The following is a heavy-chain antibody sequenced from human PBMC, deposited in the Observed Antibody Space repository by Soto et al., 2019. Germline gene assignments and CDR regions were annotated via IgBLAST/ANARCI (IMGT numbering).Heavy chain of an antibody. J-gene: IGHJ5*02. CDR1: GYTFTSYD. V-gene: IGHV1-8*01. Sequence: QVQLVQSGAEVKKPGASVKVSCKASGYTFTSYDINWVRQATGQGLEWMGWMNPNSGNTGYAQKFQGRVTMTRNTSRSTAYMELSSLRSEDTAVYYCARGGVLRFLEWLVPPNWFDPWGQGTLVTVSS. CDR2: MNPNSGNT. D-gene: IGHD3-3*01. CDR3: ARGGVLRFLEWLVPPNWFDP.